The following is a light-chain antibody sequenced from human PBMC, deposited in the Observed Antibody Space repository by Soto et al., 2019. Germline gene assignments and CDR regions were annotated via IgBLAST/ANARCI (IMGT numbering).Light chain of an antibody. Sequence: EIVVTQSPGTLSLSPGEGATLSCRASQTVSSSYLAWYQQKPGQAPRLLIYGASSRATGIPDRFSGSGSGTDFTLTISRLEPEDFAVYYCQQYGSSPPITFGQGTRLEIK. J-gene: IGKJ5*01. V-gene: IGKV3-20*01. CDR2: GAS. CDR1: QTVSSSY. CDR3: QQYGSSPPIT.